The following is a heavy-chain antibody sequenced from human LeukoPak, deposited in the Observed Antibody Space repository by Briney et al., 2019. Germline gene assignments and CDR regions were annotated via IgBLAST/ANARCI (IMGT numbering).Heavy chain of an antibody. D-gene: IGHD2-15*01. CDR2: IRPDGSTF. CDR3: ATTFPYCADGTCAL. Sequence: HPGGSLRLSCVATGLAFQNYWMTWVRQAPGKGPEWVVTIRPDGSTFTYVDAVRGRFTISRDNPKNSLYLQMHSLRADDTAVYYCATTFPYCADGTCALGGQGTLVIVSS. CDR1: GLAFQNYW. J-gene: IGHJ1*01. V-gene: IGHV3-7*01.